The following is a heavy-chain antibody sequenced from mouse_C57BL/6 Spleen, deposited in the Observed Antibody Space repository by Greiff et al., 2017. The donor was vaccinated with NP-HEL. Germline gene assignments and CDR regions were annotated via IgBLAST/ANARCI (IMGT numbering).Heavy chain of an antibody. CDR1: GFNIKDYY. Sequence: EVKLMESGAELVRPGASVKLSCTASGFNIKDYYMHWVKQRPEQGLEWIGRIDPEDGDTEYAPKFQGKATMTADTSSNTAYLQLSSLTSEDTAVYYCTHYYYGSRGYYAMDYWGQGTSVTVSS. J-gene: IGHJ4*01. V-gene: IGHV14-1*01. CDR2: IDPEDGDT. CDR3: THYYYGSRGYYAMDY. D-gene: IGHD1-1*01.